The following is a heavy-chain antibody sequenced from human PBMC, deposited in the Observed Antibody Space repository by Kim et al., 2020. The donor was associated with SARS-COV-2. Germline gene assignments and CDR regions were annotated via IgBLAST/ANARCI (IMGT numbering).Heavy chain of an antibody. Sequence: GESLKISCKGSGYIFTTFWIGWVRQMPGKGLEWMGIVYPGDSDTRYSPSFEGQVTISADKSISTAYLQWSSLKASDTAIYYCARSMAAAAKGFDYWGLGTVVTVAS. CDR2: VYPGDSDT. CDR3: ARSMAAAAKGFDY. D-gene: IGHD6-13*01. CDR1: GYIFTTFW. J-gene: IGHJ4*01. V-gene: IGHV5-51*01.